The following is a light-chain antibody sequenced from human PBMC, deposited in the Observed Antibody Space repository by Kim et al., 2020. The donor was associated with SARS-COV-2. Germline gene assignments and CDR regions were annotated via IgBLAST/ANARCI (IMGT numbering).Light chain of an antibody. CDR2: TTS. J-gene: IGKJ2*01. CDR3: VQHHDYPYT. CDR1: HDITNY. V-gene: IGKV1-17*03. Sequence: DIQMTQSPSAMSASVGDSVTITCRASHDITNYLAWFQQKPGKVPKRLMYTTSILHSGVPSRFSGSRSWTEFTLTISSLQPEDFATYYCVQHHDYPYTFGQGTKLEI.